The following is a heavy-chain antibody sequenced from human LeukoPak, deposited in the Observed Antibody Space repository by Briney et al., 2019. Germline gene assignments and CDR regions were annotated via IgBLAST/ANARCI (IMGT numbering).Heavy chain of an antibody. J-gene: IGHJ4*02. CDR3: VKGFTYSNRTPFDS. Sequence: PGRSLRLSCTASGFTFDDYAMHWVRQAPGKGLEWVSGISWNGGSMEYGDSVKGRFTISRDSAKNSLYLLMNSLGAEDTALYFCVKGFTYSNRTPFDSWAQGTLVTVSS. CDR1: GFTFDDYA. CDR2: ISWNGGSM. D-gene: IGHD4-11*01. V-gene: IGHV3-9*01.